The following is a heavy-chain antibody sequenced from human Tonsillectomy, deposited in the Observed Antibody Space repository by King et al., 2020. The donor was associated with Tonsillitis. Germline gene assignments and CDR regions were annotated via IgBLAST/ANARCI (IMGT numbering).Heavy chain of an antibody. CDR2: IGSSGGAL. CDR1: GFTFTDYY. D-gene: IGHD3-16*01. J-gene: IGHJ4*02. V-gene: IGHV3-11*01. CDR3: ARSREHYDSRFDN. Sequence: VQLVDSGGGLVKPGGSLRLSCAASGFTFTDYYMSWIRQAPGKGLEWVSYIGSSGGALYYADSVKGRFTISRDNAKNSLYLQMNSLRAEDTAVYYCARSREHYDSRFDNWGQGTLVTVSS.